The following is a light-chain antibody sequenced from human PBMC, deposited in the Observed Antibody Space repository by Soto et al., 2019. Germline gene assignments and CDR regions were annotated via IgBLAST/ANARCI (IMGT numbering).Light chain of an antibody. J-gene: IGKJ4*01. V-gene: IGKV3-20*01. CDR2: DAS. CDR1: QSVKNNY. CDR3: KKYGTTPLT. Sequence: EIVLTQSPGTLSLSPGERATLSCRASQSVKNNYLAWYQHKPGQAPRFLMYDASSRATGIPDRFTGSGSGTDFTLTISRLEPEDFAVYYCKKYGTTPLTFGGGTKVEI.